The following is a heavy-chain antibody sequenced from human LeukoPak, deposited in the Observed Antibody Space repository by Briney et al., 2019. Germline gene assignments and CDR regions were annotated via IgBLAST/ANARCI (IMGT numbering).Heavy chain of an antibody. V-gene: IGHV3-74*01. J-gene: IGHJ3*02. CDR3: AREGEVRFLEWLFARDAFDI. CDR1: GFTFSSYW. CDR2: INSDGSST. Sequence: GGSLRLSCAASGFTFSSYWMHWVRQAPGKGLVWVSRINSDGSSTSYADSVKGRFTISRDNAKNSLYLQMNSLRAEDTAVYYCAREGEVRFLEWLFARDAFDIWGQGTIVTVSS. D-gene: IGHD3-3*01.